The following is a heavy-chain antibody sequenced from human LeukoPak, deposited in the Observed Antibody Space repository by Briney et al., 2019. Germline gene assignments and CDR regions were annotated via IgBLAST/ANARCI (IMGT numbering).Heavy chain of an antibody. CDR2: INHSGSA. Sequence: SETLSLTCAVYGESFSGYFWSWIRQPSGKGLEWIGDINHSGSANYNPSLKSRVTVSVDTSKNQFSLRLSSVTAADTAVYYCARGICSASGSCNWFDPWGQGTLVTVSS. V-gene: IGHV4-34*01. CDR3: ARGICSASGSCNWFDP. CDR1: GESFSGYF. J-gene: IGHJ5*02. D-gene: IGHD3-10*01.